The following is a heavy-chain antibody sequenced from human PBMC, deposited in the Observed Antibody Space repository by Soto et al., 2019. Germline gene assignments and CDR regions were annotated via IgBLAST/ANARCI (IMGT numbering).Heavy chain of an antibody. Sequence: SETLSLTCAVSGGSISSSNWWSWVRQPPGKGLEWIGEIYHSGSTNYNPSLKSRVTISVDKSKNQFSLELSSVNAADTAVYYCARSALRIAAAGRWFDPWGQGTLVTVSS. CDR2: IYHSGST. D-gene: IGHD6-13*01. CDR1: GGSISSSNW. CDR3: ARSALRIAAAGRWFDP. J-gene: IGHJ5*02. V-gene: IGHV4-4*02.